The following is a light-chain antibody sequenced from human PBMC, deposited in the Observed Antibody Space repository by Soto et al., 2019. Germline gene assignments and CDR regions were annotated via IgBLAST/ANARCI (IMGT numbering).Light chain of an antibody. CDR3: AAWDDSLSGFL. Sequence: QAVVTQPPSASGTPGQRVTISCSGSSSNIGSNYVYWYLQLPGTAPKLLIYRNNQRPSGVPDRFSGSKSGTSASLAISGLRSEDEADYYCAAWDDSLSGFLFGGGTKVTVL. CDR2: RNN. V-gene: IGLV1-47*01. CDR1: SSNIGSNY. J-gene: IGLJ2*01.